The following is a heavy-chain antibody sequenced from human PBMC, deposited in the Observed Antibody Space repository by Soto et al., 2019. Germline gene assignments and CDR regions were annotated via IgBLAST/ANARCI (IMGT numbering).Heavy chain of an antibody. D-gene: IGHD3-3*01. V-gene: IGHV4-59*08. J-gene: IGHJ3*02. CDR3: ARGFGAFDI. CDR1: GGSISSYY. CDR2: IYYSGST. Sequence: SETLSLTCAVSGGSISSYYWNWIRQPPGKGLEWIGYIYYSGSTNYNPSLKSRVTISVDTSKNQFSLKLSSVTPADTAVYYCARGFGAFDIWGQGTMVTVSS.